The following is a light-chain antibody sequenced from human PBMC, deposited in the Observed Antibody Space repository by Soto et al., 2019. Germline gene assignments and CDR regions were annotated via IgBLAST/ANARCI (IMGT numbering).Light chain of an antibody. J-gene: IGKJ1*01. Sequence: EIVLTQSPGTLSLSPGERVTLSCRASQSVSSSYLAWYQQKPGQAPRLLIYGASSRATGIPDRFSGSGSGTDFTLTISRLEPEDFAVYYCQQFGSLSWKFGQGTKVEIK. V-gene: IGKV3-20*01. CDR2: GAS. CDR1: QSVSSSY. CDR3: QQFGSLSWK.